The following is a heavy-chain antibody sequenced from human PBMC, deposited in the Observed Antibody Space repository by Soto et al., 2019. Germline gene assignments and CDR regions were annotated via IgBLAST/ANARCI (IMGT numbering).Heavy chain of an antibody. Sequence: VASVKVSCKASGYTFTSCGISWVRQAPGQGLEWMGWISAYNGNTNYAQKLQGRVTMTTDTSTSTAYMELRSLRSDDTAVYYCARAYFWSGYNPRRREDYYYYMDVWGKGTTVTVSS. V-gene: IGHV1-18*01. J-gene: IGHJ6*03. D-gene: IGHD3-3*01. CDR1: GYTFTSCG. CDR3: ARAYFWSGYNPRRREDYYYYMDV. CDR2: ISAYNGNT.